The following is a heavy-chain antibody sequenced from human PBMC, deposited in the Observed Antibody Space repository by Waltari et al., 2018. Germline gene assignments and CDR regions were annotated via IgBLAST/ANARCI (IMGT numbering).Heavy chain of an antibody. CDR1: GYTLTELS. J-gene: IGHJ5*02. Sequence: QVQLVQSGAEVKKPGASVKVPCKVSGYTLTELSMHWVRQAPGKGFEWMGGFEHEDGETIDEQKFQGRVTMTEDTSTDTAYMELSSLRSEDTAVYYCATEYFGTRAVDPWGQGTLVTVSS. CDR3: ATEYFGTRAVDP. D-gene: IGHD3-10*01. V-gene: IGHV1-24*01. CDR2: FEHEDGET.